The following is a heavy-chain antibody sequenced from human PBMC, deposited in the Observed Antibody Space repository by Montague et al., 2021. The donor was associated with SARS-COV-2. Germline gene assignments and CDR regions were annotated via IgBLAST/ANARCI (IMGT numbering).Heavy chain of an antibody. CDR2: IREDGSDK. J-gene: IGHJ4*02. V-gene: IGHV3-7*01. Sequence: SLRLSCTASGFTFSNYWMTWIRQAPGKGLEWVANIREDGSDKSYVDSVRGRFTISRDNAKKSLYLQMNSLRADDSAVYYCGRDTTPDHLGQGTLVTVSS. CDR1: GFTFSNYW. D-gene: IGHD1-1*01. CDR3: GRDTTPDH.